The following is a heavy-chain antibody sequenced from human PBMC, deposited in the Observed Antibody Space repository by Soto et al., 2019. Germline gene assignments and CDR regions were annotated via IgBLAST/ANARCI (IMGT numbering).Heavy chain of an antibody. V-gene: IGHV1-46*01. CDR3: ARTYCAADCPRRDFDY. J-gene: IGHJ4*01. Sequence: ASVKVSCKASGYILSSYNVHWVRQAPGQGLEWMGIINPSGGRTSYAQKFQDRVTMTRDTSTSTVYMELSSLRSDDTAVYYCARTYCAADCPRRDFDYWG. CDR1: GYILSSYN. CDR2: INPSGGRT. D-gene: IGHD2-21*02.